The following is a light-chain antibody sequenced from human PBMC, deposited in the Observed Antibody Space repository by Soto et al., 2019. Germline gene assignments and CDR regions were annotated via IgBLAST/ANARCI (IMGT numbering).Light chain of an antibody. CDR2: DAS. CDR3: HQRSNWWT. J-gene: IGKJ1*01. Sequence: MVLRRAAASVALCGGERAKISFSARQSVSSYLAWYQQKPGQAPRLLIYDASTRATGIPARFSGSGSGTDFTLTIRSLEPEDFAVYYCHQRSNWWTFGQGTKVDIK. CDR1: QSVSSY. V-gene: IGKV3-11*01.